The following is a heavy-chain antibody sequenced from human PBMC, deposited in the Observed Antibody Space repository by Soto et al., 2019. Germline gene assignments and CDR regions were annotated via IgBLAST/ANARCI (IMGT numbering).Heavy chain of an antibody. J-gene: IGHJ4*02. CDR1: DGSISSYH. D-gene: IGHD7-27*01. CDR3: ARGLGTSLDY. Sequence: QVQLQESGPGLVKPSETLSLTCNVSDGSISSYHWSWIRQPPGKGLEWIGYIYYSGSTNYNPSLKTPVRISVDTSKSQSSLKMTSVTAADTAVYYCARGLGTSLDYWGQGTLVTVSS. CDR2: IYYSGST. V-gene: IGHV4-59*08.